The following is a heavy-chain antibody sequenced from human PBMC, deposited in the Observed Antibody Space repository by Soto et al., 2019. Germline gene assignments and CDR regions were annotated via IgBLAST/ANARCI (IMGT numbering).Heavy chain of an antibody. J-gene: IGHJ6*02. CDR2: IIPIFGTA. D-gene: IGHD6-19*01. CDR1: GGTFSSYA. V-gene: IGHV1-69*13. CDR3: ARLEGQWLVAPAYYYYYYGMDV. Sequence: ASVKVSCKASGGTFSSYAISWVRQAPGQGLEWMGGIIPIFGTANYAQKFQGRVTITADESTSTAYMELSSLRSEDTAVYYCARLEGQWLVAPAYYYYYYGMDVWGQGTTVTVSS.